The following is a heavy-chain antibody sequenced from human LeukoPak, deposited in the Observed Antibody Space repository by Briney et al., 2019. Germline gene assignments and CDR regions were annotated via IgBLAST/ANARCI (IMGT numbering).Heavy chain of an antibody. Sequence: APVKVSCKASGYTFTYYGSTWVRQAPGQGVEWMGWMSVYNGNTHNAQKLQGRFTMTIDTSSTTAYMELWTLSSDDTAVYYCASAYGSGSYTPLAYWGQGTLVTVSS. CDR1: GYTFTYYG. CDR2: MSVYNGNT. V-gene: IGHV1-18*01. D-gene: IGHD3-10*01. CDR3: ASAYGSGSYTPLAY. J-gene: IGHJ4*02.